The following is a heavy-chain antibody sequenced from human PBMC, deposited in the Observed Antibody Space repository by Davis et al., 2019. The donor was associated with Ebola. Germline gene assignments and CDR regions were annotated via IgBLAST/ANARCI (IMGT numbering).Heavy chain of an antibody. CDR2: INAGNGNT. V-gene: IGHV1-3*01. D-gene: IGHD4-17*01. Sequence: ASVKVSCKASGYTFTSYAMHWVRQAPGQRLEWMGWINAGNGNTKYSQKFQGRVTMTRDTSISTAYMELSRLRSDDTAVYYCARLGRATATVTTLGFDYWGQGTLVTVSS. J-gene: IGHJ4*02. CDR1: GYTFTSYA. CDR3: ARLGRATATVTTLGFDY.